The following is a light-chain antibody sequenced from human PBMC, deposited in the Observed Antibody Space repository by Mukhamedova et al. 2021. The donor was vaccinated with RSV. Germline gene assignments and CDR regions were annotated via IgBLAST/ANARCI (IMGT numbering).Light chain of an antibody. Sequence: FQQKPGQAPRTLIYDTTNKHYWTPARFSGSLLGGKAALTLSGAQPEDEAVYYCLLCYGSAGGVFGGGTRLTVV. V-gene: IGLV7-46*01. CDR2: DTT. J-gene: IGLJ2*01. CDR3: LLCYGSAGGV.